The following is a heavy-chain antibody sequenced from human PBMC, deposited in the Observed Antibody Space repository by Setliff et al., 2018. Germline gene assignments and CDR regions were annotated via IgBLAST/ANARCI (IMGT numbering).Heavy chain of an antibody. V-gene: IGHV4-59*01. Sequence: SETLSLTCTVSGGSISSYYWSWIRQPPGKRLEWIGFIYYSVSTNYNPSLESRVTISVDTSKSQFSLRLNSATAADTAVYYCARLRGAFDYWGQGTLVTVS. CDR2: IYYSVST. CDR3: ARLRGAFDY. CDR1: GGSISSYY. J-gene: IGHJ4*02. D-gene: IGHD3-16*01.